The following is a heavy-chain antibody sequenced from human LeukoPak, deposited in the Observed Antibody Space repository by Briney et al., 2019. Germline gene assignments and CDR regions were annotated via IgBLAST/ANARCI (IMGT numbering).Heavy chain of an antibody. CDR3: AKGIYGDPRAFDC. CDR1: GFTFSGSA. Sequence: GGSLRLSCAASGFTFSGSAMHWVRQASGKGLEWVGRIRSKANSYATTYAASVKGRFTISRDDSKNTAYLQMNSLKTEDTAVYYCAKGIYGDPRAFDCWGQGTLVTVSS. D-gene: IGHD4-17*01. CDR2: IRSKANSYAT. V-gene: IGHV3-73*01. J-gene: IGHJ4*02.